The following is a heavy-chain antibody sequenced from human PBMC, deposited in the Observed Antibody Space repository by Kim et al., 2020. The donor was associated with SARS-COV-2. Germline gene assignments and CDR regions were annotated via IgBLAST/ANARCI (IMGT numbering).Heavy chain of an antibody. V-gene: IGHV1-18*01. D-gene: IGHD1-26*01. J-gene: IGHJ4*02. Sequence: NYAQKLQGRVTMTTDTSTSTAYMELRSLRSDDTAVYYCARESYSGSNWADYWGQGTLVTVSS. CDR3: ARESYSGSNWADY.